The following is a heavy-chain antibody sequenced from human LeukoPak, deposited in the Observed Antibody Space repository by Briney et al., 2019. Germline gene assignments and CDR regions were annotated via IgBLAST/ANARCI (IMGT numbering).Heavy chain of an antibody. CDR1: GFTFSSYA. V-gene: IGHV3-30-3*01. CDR2: ISYDGSNK. D-gene: IGHD2-15*01. CDR3: ARTSPNVVKSFYYYYYMDV. J-gene: IGHJ6*03. Sequence: GRSLRLSCAASGFTFSSYAMHWVRQAPGKGLEWVAVISYDGSNKYYADSVKGRFTISRDNSKNTLYLQMNSLRAEDTAVYYCARTSPNVVKSFYYYYYMDVWGKGTTVTASS.